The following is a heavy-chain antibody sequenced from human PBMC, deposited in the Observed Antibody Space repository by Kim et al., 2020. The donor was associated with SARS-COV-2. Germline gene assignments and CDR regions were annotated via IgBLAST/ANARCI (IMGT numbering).Heavy chain of an antibody. J-gene: IGHJ4*02. V-gene: IGHV1-46*01. Sequence: ASVKVSCKASGYTFTSYYMHWVRQAPGQGLEWMGIINPSGGSTSYAQKFQGRVTMTRDTSTSTVYMELSSLRSEDTAVYYCAREWGLYYYDSSGHFDYWGQGTLVTVSS. CDR3: AREWGLYYYDSSGHFDY. D-gene: IGHD3-22*01. CDR2: INPSGGST. CDR1: GYTFTSYY.